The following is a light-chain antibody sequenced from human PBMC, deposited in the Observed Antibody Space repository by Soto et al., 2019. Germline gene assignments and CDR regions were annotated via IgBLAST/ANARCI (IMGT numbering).Light chain of an antibody. CDR1: QSISTY. J-gene: IGKJ4*01. CDR2: DAS. V-gene: IGKV3-11*01. CDR3: QQRVDSS. Sequence: EILLTQSPATLSKSPGERATLSCRASQSISTYLAWYQQKPGQAPRLLIYDASIRATGIPARFSGSGSGTDFTRTISSVEPEDFAVYYCQQRVDSSVGGGTKVEIK.